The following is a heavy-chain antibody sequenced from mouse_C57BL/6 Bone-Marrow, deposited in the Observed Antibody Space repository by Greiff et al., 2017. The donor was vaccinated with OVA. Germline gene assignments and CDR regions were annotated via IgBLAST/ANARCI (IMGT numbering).Heavy chain of an antibody. CDR2: IHPSDSDT. Sequence: QVQLQQPGAELVKPGASVKVSCKASGYTFTSYWMHWVKQRPGQGLEWIGRIHPSDSDTNYNQKFKGKATLTVDKSSSTAYMQLSSLTSEDSAAYYCAILYDYDWFAYWGQGTLVTVSA. CDR1: GYTFTSYW. V-gene: IGHV1-74*01. J-gene: IGHJ3*01. D-gene: IGHD2-4*01. CDR3: AILYDYDWFAY.